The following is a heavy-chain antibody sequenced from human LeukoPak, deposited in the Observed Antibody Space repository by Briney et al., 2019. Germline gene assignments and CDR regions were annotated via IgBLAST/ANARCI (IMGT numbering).Heavy chain of an antibody. CDR2: ISGSGGST. CDR3: AKDRIAAAGTFPYNWFDP. Sequence: GGSLRLSCAASGFTFSSYGMSWVRQAPGKGLEWVSAISGSGGSTYYADSVKGRFTISRDNSKNTLYLQMNSLRAEDTAVYYCAKDRIAAAGTFPYNWFDPWGQGTLVTVSS. D-gene: IGHD6-13*01. CDR1: GFTFSSYG. J-gene: IGHJ5*02. V-gene: IGHV3-23*01.